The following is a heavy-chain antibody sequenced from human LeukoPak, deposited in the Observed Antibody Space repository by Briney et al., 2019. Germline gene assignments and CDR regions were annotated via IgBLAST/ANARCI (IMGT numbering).Heavy chain of an antibody. CDR2: ISGSGGST. CDR3: AKGPNYDILTGYSRFLDY. J-gene: IGHJ4*02. V-gene: IGHV3-23*01. CDR1: GFTFSSYA. Sequence: GGSLRLSCAASGFTFSSYAMSWVRQAPGKGLEWVSAISGSGGSTYYAASVKGRFTISRDNSKNTLYLQMNSLRAEDTAVYYCAKGPNYDILTGYSRFLDYWGQGTLVTVSS. D-gene: IGHD3-9*01.